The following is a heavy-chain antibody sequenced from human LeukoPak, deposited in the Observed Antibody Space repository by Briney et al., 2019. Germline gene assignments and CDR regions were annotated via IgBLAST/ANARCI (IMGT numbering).Heavy chain of an antibody. CDR1: GFTFSSYS. CDR2: ISSSSSSI. V-gene: IGHV3-21*01. Sequence: GGSLRLSCAASGFTFSSYSMNWVRQAPGKGLEWVSSISSSSSSIYYADSVKGRFTISRDNAKNSLYLQMNSLGAEDTAVYYCATRPLYSSGWSFDYWGQGTLVTVSS. D-gene: IGHD6-19*01. CDR3: ATRPLYSSGWSFDY. J-gene: IGHJ4*02.